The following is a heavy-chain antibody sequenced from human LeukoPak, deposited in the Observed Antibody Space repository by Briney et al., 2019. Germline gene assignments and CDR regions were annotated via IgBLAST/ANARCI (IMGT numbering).Heavy chain of an antibody. CDR3: AREMPRTYYFDY. D-gene: IGHD1-14*01. Sequence: SVKVSCKASGGTFSSYAISWVRQAPGQGLEWMGGIIPIFGTANYAQKFQGRVTITADESTSTAYMELSSLRSEDTAIYYCAREMPRTYYFDYWGQGTLVTAPS. V-gene: IGHV1-69*13. CDR1: GGTFSSYA. J-gene: IGHJ4*02. CDR2: IIPIFGTA.